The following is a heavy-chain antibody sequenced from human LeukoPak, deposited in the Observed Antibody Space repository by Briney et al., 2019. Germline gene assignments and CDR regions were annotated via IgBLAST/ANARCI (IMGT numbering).Heavy chain of an antibody. V-gene: IGHV3-66*02. CDR2: IYSGGST. Sequence: GGSLRLSCAASVFTVSSNYMSWVRQAPGKGLEWVSVIYSGGSTYYADSVKGRFTISRDNSKNTLYLQMNSLRAEDTAVYYCARSKGVHAFDIWGQGTMVTVSS. CDR1: VFTVSSNY. J-gene: IGHJ3*02. D-gene: IGHD2-8*01. CDR3: ARSKGVHAFDI.